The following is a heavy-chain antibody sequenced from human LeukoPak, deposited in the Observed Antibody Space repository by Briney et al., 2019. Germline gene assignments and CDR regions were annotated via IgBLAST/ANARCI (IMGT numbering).Heavy chain of an antibody. CDR2: IWLEGSNK. CDR1: GLSFSSYG. D-gene: IGHD2-2*02. CDR3: AKVGYFSSTGCYTGEGEFDP. Sequence: GESLRHSCAPSGLSFSSYGMHGVRQAPANELEWVAVIWLEGSNKDYSDSVKGQFTISRDNSKNTLYLQMNSLRAEDTAVYYCAKVGYFSSTGCYTGEGEFDPWGQGTLVTVSS. V-gene: IGHV3-33*06. J-gene: IGHJ5*02.